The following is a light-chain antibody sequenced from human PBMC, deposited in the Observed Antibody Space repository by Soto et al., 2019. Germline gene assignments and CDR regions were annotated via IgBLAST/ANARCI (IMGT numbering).Light chain of an antibody. CDR3: SSYTALAHV. Sequence: QSALTQPASVSGSPGQAITISCTATSSDILNFNFVSWYQQHPGRAPKLILYEVSSRPSGVSNRFSGSKSGNTASLTISGLQADDEADYYCSSYTALAHVFGGAIQVTV. CDR1: SSDILNFNF. J-gene: IGLJ1*01. V-gene: IGLV2-14*01. CDR2: EVS.